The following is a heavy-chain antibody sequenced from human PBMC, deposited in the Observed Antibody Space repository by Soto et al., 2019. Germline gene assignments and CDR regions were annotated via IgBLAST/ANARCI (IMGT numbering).Heavy chain of an antibody. CDR3: ARGPGLSGFVI. CDR1: GASFSGYY. CDR2: INHSGDT. Sequence: QVQLQQWGAGLLKPSETLSLTCAVYGASFSGYYWYWIRQPPGKGLEWIGEINHSGDTNYSPSLKSRVSISLDKSKNQFSLKLSSLVAADTAVYYCARGPGLSGFVIWGQGTMVTVSS. J-gene: IGHJ3*02. V-gene: IGHV4-34*01. D-gene: IGHD1-1*01.